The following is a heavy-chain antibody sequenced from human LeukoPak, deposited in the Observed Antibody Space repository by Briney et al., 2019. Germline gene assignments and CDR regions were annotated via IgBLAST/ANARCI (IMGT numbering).Heavy chain of an antibody. V-gene: IGHV3-23*01. Sequence: GGSLRLSCAASGFTFSSYAMSWVRQATGKGLEWVSAISGSGDSTYYGDSVKGRFTISRDNSKNTLYLQMNSLRAEDTAVYYCAKTRPLDSSSWSHGDYWGQGTLVTVSS. CDR1: GFTFSSYA. CDR2: ISGSGDST. D-gene: IGHD6-13*01. J-gene: IGHJ4*02. CDR3: AKTRPLDSSSWSHGDY.